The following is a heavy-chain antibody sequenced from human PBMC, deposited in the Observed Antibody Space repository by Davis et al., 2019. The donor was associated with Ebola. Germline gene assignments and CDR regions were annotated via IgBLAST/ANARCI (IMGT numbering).Heavy chain of an antibody. Sequence: ASVKVSCKASGYLFNAYYMHWVRQAPGQGLEWMGWINPNSGDTKYAQKFQGRVTMTRDTSITTVYMELSSLRSDDTAVYYCATSGIWGHDYWGQGTLVTVSS. CDR1: GYLFNAYY. J-gene: IGHJ4*02. D-gene: IGHD3-16*01. CDR2: INPNSGDT. CDR3: ATSGIWGHDY. V-gene: IGHV1-2*02.